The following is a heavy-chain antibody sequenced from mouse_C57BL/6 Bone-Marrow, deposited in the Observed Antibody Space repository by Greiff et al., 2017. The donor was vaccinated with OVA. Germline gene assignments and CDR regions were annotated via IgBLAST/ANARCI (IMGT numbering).Heavy chain of an antibody. CDR3: ARWIDYYAMDY. CDR1: GYTFTSYW. V-gene: IGHV1-69*01. Sequence: VQLQQPGAELVMPGASVKLSCKASGYTFTSYWMHWVKQRPGQGLEWIGEIDPSDSYTNYNQKFKGKSTLTVDKSSSTAYMQLSSLTSEDSAVYYCARWIDYYAMDYWGQGTSVTVSS. CDR2: IDPSDSYT. J-gene: IGHJ4*01.